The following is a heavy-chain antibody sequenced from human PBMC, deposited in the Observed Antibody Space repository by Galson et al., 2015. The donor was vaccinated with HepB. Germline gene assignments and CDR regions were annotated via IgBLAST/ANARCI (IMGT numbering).Heavy chain of an antibody. Sequence: SLRLSCAGSGFSFSDCYMSWIRQTPEKGLEWIAYISTTGGYTTYAESVKGRFTISRDNAKNSLYLQMNSLSIEDTAIYYCARDLGVTTPFDYRGLGTLVTVSS. V-gene: IGHV3-11*06. CDR3: ARDLGVTTPFDY. D-gene: IGHD4-17*01. J-gene: IGHJ4*02. CDR1: GFSFSDCY. CDR2: ISTTGGYT.